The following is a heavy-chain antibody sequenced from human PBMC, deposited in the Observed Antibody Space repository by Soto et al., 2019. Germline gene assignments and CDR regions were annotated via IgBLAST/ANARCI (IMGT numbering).Heavy chain of an antibody. V-gene: IGHV3-23*01. J-gene: IGHJ4*02. CDR1: GFTFSSYA. D-gene: IGHD3-9*01. Sequence: PGGSLRLSCAASGFTFSSYAMSWVRQAPGKGLEWVSAISGSGGSTYYADTVKGRFTISRDNSKNTLYLQMNSLRAEDTAVYYCAKDSSGEPYYDILTGYYIPNHFDYWGQGTQVTVSS. CDR2: ISGSGGST. CDR3: AKDSSGEPYYDILTGYYIPNHFDY.